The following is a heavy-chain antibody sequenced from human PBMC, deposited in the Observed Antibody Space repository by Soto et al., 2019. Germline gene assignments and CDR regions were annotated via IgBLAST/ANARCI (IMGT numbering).Heavy chain of an antibody. D-gene: IGHD2-2*01. CDR2: IYYSGST. V-gene: IGHV4-31*03. Sequence: QVQLQESGPGLVKPSQTLSLTCTVSGGSISSGGYYWSWIRQYPGKGLEWIGYIYYSGSTYYNPSLKSRVTISVDTSKNQFSLKLSSVTAADTAVYYCARGDQWDSVVVPANYCYMDVWGKGTTVTVSS. CDR1: GGSISSGGYY. CDR3: ARGDQWDSVVVPANYCYMDV. J-gene: IGHJ6*03.